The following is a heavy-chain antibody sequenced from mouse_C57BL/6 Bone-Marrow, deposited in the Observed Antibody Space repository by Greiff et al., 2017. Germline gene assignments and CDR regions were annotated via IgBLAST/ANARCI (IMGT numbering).Heavy chain of an antibody. CDR2: IDPENGDT. Sequence: VQLQQSGAELVRPGASVKLSCTASGFNIKDDYMHWVKQRPEQGLEWIGWIDPENGDTEYASKLQGQATITADTSSNTAYLPISSLTSEDTAVYYCTTKSNWEGWYFDVWGTGTTVTVSS. CDR3: TTKSNWEGWYFDV. J-gene: IGHJ1*03. V-gene: IGHV14-4*01. D-gene: IGHD4-1*01. CDR1: GFNIKDDY.